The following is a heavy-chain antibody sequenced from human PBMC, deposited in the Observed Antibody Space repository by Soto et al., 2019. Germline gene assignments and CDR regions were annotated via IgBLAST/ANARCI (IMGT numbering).Heavy chain of an antibody. CDR3: ARGVTMVRGVIHTPYFDY. D-gene: IGHD3-10*01. CDR1: GGSISSGGHY. V-gene: IGHV4-31*03. CDR2: IYYSGST. J-gene: IGHJ4*02. Sequence: QVQLQESGPGLVKPSQTLSLTCTVSGGSISSGGHYWSWIRQHPGKGLEWIGYIYYSGSTYYNPSLKSRVTISVDTSKNQFSLKLSSVTAADTAVYYCARGVTMVRGVIHTPYFDYWGQGTLVTVSS.